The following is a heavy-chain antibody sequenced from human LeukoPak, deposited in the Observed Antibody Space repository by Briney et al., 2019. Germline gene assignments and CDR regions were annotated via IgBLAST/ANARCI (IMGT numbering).Heavy chain of an antibody. CDR2: ISGSGGST. CDR1: GFTFSGSA. D-gene: IGHD2-2*01. Sequence: GALRLSCAASGFTFSGSAMHWVRQAPGKGLEWVSAISGSGGSTYYADSVKGRFTISRDNSKNTLYLQMNSLRAEDTAVYYCAKVGPYCSSTSCYQHWGQGTLVTVSS. CDR3: AKVGPYCSSTSCYQH. V-gene: IGHV3-23*01. J-gene: IGHJ1*01.